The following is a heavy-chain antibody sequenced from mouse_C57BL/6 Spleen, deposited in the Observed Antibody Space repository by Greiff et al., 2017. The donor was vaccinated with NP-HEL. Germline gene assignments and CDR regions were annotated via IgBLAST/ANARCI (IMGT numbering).Heavy chain of an antibody. CDR2: IYPGNSDT. J-gene: IGHJ2*01. Sequence: VQLQQSGTVLARPGASVKMSCKTSGYTFTSYWMHWVKQRPGQGLEWIGAIYPGNSDTSYNQKFKGKAKLTAVTSASTAYMELSSLTNEDSAVYYCTRGTTVVGYFDYWGQGTTLTVSS. CDR1: GYTFTSYW. CDR3: TRGTTVVGYFDY. V-gene: IGHV1-5*01. D-gene: IGHD1-1*01.